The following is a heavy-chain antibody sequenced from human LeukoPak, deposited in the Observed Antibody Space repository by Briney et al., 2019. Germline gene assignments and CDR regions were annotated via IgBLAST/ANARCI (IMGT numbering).Heavy chain of an antibody. CDR2: VGGSGSST. CDR1: GFTFSSYA. D-gene: IGHD3-10*01. V-gene: IGHV3-23*01. Sequence: GGSLRLSCAASGFTFSSYAMTWVRQAPGKGLEWVSVVGGSGSSTYYADSVQGRFTISRDNSKNTLYLQMNSLRAEDTAVYYCAKKGVSPSYYFDYWGQGTLVTVSS. CDR3: AKKGVSPSYYFDY. J-gene: IGHJ4*02.